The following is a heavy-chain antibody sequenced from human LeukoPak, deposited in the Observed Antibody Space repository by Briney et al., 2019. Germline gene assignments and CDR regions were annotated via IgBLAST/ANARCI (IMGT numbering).Heavy chain of an antibody. V-gene: IGHV3-23*01. CDR1: GFTFSSYA. J-gene: IGHJ4*02. D-gene: IGHD3-10*01. CDR2: ISGSGGST. Sequence: PGGSLRPSCAASGFTFSSYAMSWVRQAPGKGLEWASAISGSGGSTYYADSVKGRFTISRDNSKNTLYLQMNSLRAEDTAVYYCAKDFEFGEYYFDYWGQGTLVTVSS. CDR3: AKDFEFGEYYFDY.